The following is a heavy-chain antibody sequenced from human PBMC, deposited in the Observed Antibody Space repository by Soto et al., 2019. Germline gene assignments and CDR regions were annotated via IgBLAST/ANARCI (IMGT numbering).Heavy chain of an antibody. CDR2: ITASGGAT. CDR1: GFSFSSSA. Sequence: EAQLLESGGGLVQPGGSLRLSCAASGFSFSSSAMSWVRQAPGKGLQWVSSITASGGATYYADSVKGRFTISRDNSKNTLYLQMNSLRAGDTATYYCANGADLYSSYWDYWGQGTLVTVSS. CDR3: ANGADLYSSYWDY. D-gene: IGHD6-13*01. J-gene: IGHJ4*02. V-gene: IGHV3-23*01.